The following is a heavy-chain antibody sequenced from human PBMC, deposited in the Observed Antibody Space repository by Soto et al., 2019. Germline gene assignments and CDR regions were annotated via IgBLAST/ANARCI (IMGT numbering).Heavy chain of an antibody. D-gene: IGHD3-10*01. CDR3: AKIRGGVYTT. J-gene: IGHJ5*02. CDR1: GGIFNSYG. V-gene: IGHV1-69*11. Sequence: QVHLVQSGAEVKKPGSSVKVSCNPSGGIFNSYGISWVRQGPGQGLQWMGGINPLLGSTNYAEKFQGRLTITADDSRRTVYMELNNLRPEDPATYFCAKIRGGVYTTWGQGTLVTVSS. CDR2: INPLLGST.